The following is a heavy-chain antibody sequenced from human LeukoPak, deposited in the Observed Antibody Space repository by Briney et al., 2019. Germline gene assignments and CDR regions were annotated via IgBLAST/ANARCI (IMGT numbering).Heavy chain of an antibody. D-gene: IGHD6-13*01. Sequence: PGGSLRLSCAASGFTVSSNYMSWVRQAPGKGLEWVSVIYSGGSTYYADSVKGRFTISRDIFKNTLYLQMNSLRAEDTAVYYCARMYTSSHFEFWGQGTLVTVSS. CDR1: GFTVSSNY. CDR3: ARMYTSSHFEF. CDR2: IYSGGST. J-gene: IGHJ4*02. V-gene: IGHV3-66*01.